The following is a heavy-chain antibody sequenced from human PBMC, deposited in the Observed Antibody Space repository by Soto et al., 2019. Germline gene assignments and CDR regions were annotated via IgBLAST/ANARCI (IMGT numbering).Heavy chain of an antibody. Sequence: GGSLGLSCAASGFTFSDAWINWVRQAPGKGLEWVGRIKSKIDGGTTDFAAPVKGRFTISADKSISTVYLQWSTLKASDAAMYYCGATRGMGKYYFDYWGQGTLVTVSS. CDR1: GFTFSDAW. V-gene: IGHV3-15*07. D-gene: IGHD1-26*01. CDR2: IKSKIDGGTT. J-gene: IGHJ4*02. CDR3: GATRGMGKYYFDY.